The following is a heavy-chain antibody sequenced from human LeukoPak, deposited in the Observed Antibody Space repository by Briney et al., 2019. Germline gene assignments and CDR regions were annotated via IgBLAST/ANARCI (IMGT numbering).Heavy chain of an antibody. D-gene: IGHD3-22*01. V-gene: IGHV5-51*01. J-gene: IGHJ3*02. CDR1: GYSFTSYW. CDR2: IYPGDSDT. CDR3: ARQTITMIVPDAFDI. Sequence: GEPLKISCKGSGYSFTSYWIGWVRQMPGKGLEWMGIIYPGDSDTRYSPSFQGQVTISADKSISTAYLQWSSLKASDTAMYYCARQTITMIVPDAFDIWGQGTMVTVSS.